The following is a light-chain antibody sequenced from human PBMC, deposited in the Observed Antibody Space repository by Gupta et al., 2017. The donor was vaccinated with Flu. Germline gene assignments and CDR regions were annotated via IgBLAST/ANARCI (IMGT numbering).Light chain of an antibody. V-gene: IGLV3-21*02. Sequence: SYVLTQPPSVSVAPGRTARITCGGNNIGTKSVHWYQQKPGQAPILVVFDDTDRPSGIPERFSGSNSGDTATLTISRVEAGDEAGYYCQVWDSSTDNVVFGGETKLTVL. CDR1: NIGTKS. J-gene: IGLJ2*01. CDR2: DDT. CDR3: QVWDSSTDNVV.